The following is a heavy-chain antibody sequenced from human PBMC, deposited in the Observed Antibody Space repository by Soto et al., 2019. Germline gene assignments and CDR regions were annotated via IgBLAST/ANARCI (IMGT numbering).Heavy chain of an antibody. Sequence: GGSLRLSCAASGFTFSIYAMSWVRQAPGKGLEWVSNISGGGGRTYYADSVKGRFTISRDNAKNSLYLQMNSLRAEDTAVYYCARATGGSGSYYFLVTRYAFDIWGQGTMVTVSS. CDR3: ARATGGSGSYYFLVTRYAFDI. D-gene: IGHD3-10*01. CDR2: ISGGGGRT. CDR1: GFTFSIYA. J-gene: IGHJ3*02. V-gene: IGHV3-23*01.